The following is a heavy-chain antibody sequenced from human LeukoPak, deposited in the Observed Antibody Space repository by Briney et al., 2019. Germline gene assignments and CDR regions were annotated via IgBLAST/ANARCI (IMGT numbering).Heavy chain of an antibody. J-gene: IGHJ5*02. CDR2: IHHSGST. CDR1: GGSISSGNW. D-gene: IGHD3-9*01. Sequence: SGTLSLTCAVSGGSISSGNWWSWVRQPPGKGLEWIGEIHHSGSTNYNPSLKSRVTISVDTSKNQFSLKLSSVTAADTAVYYCAREGVDWAFPTWGQGTLVTVSS. V-gene: IGHV4-4*02. CDR3: AREGVDWAFPT.